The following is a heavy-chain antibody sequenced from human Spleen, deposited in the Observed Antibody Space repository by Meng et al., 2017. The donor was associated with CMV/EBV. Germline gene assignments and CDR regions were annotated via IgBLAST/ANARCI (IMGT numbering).Heavy chain of an antibody. CDR1: GGSISSGGYY. CDR2: IYYSGST. D-gene: IGHD3-16*01. V-gene: IGHV4-31*03. CDR3: ARDFGAVWFDP. Sequence: HLQQSGPGLVKPSQTLSLTCTGFGGSISSGGYYWSWIRQHPGKGLEWIGYIYYSGSTYYNPSLKSRVTISVDTSKNQFSLKLSSVTAADTAVYYCARDFGAVWFDPWGQGTLVTVSS. J-gene: IGHJ5*02.